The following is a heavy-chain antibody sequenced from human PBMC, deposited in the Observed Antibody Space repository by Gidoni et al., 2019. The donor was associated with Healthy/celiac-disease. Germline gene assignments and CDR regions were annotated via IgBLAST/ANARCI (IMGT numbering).Heavy chain of an antibody. CDR3: ARLAVTPYFDF. J-gene: IGHJ4*02. D-gene: IGHD4-17*01. CDR2: VKPDGSEK. Sequence: EVQLVESGGGLVQPGWSLRLSCAASGFTFSSYWMSWVRQTPGKGLECVANVKPDGSEKYYVDSVKGRITISRDNAKNSLYLQMNGLRAEDTAVYYCARLAVTPYFDFWGQGTLVTVSS. V-gene: IGHV3-7*01. CDR1: GFTFSSYW.